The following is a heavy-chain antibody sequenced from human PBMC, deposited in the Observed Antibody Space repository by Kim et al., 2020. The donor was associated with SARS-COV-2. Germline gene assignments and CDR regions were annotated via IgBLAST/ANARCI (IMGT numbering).Heavy chain of an antibody. CDR3: ARGWGIAVAGTFDY. Sequence: ASVKVSCKASGYTFTGYYMHWVRQAPGQGLEWMGWINPNSGGTNYAQKFQGRVTMTRDTSISTAYMELSRLSSDDTAVYYCARGWGIAVAGTFDYRGQGTLVTVSS. CDR2: INPNSGGT. V-gene: IGHV1-2*02. J-gene: IGHJ4*02. D-gene: IGHD6-19*01. CDR1: GYTFTGYY.